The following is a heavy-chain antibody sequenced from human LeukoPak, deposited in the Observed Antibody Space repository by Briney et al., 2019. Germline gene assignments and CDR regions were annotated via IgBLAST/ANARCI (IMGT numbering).Heavy chain of an antibody. CDR1: GFTCRNYW. D-gene: IGHD2-8*02. V-gene: IGHV3-74*01. CDR2: INEDATII. J-gene: IGHJ4*02. Sequence: GGSLRLSCAASGFTCRNYWMHWVRQVPGKGLEWVSRINEDATIISYADSVKGRFTISRDNARNTVSLQMHSLRAEDTAVYYCVRDLVLVWTPGDDFDHWGQGTLVTVSS. CDR3: VRDLVLVWTPGDDFDH.